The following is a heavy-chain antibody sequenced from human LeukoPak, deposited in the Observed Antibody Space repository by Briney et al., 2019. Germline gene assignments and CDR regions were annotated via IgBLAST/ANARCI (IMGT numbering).Heavy chain of an antibody. CDR1: GGTFSSYA. D-gene: IGHD3-3*01. CDR2: IIPIFGTA. J-gene: IGHJ6*03. V-gene: IGHV1-69*01. Sequence: SVKVSCKASGGTFSSYAISWVRQAPGQGLEWMGGIIPIFGTANYAQKFQGRVTITADESTSTAYMELSSLRSEDTAVYYCARENPTYYDFWSGYSPKVYYMDVWGKGTTVTVSS. CDR3: ARENPTYYDFWSGYSPKVYYMDV.